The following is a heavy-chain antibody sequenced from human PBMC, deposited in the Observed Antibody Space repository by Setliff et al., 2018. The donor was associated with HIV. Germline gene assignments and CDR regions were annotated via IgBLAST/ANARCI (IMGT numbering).Heavy chain of an antibody. J-gene: IGHJ3*02. CDR2: IYISGTT. Sequence: SETLSLTCTVSGGSISTSYWNWIRQPPGKGLEWIAYIYISGTTNYNPSLKRRVTISLATSRNQCSLKLGSVTAADTAMYYWAREHWSGGSGNGFDIWGQGTMVTVSS. D-gene: IGHD2-15*01. V-gene: IGHV4-4*09. CDR1: GGSISTSY. CDR3: AREHWSGGSGNGFDI.